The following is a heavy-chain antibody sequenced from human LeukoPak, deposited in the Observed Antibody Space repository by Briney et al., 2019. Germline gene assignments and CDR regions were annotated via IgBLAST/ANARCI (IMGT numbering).Heavy chain of an antibody. D-gene: IGHD3-10*01. CDR2: ISGNSGSDT. CDR3: AKGSSSGRPYFFDY. V-gene: IGHV3-23*01. Sequence: GGSLRLSCAASGFTFSIYSMNWVRQAPGKGLEWFSAISGNSGSDTYYADAVKGRFTISRDNSKTTLYLEMNSLRAEDTAVYYCAKGSSSGRPYFFDYWGQGSLVAVSS. J-gene: IGHJ4*02. CDR1: GFTFSIYS.